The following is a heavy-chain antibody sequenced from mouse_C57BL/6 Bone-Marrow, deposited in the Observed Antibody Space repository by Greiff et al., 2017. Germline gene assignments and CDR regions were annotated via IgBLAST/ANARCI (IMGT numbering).Heavy chain of an antibody. V-gene: IGHV1-69*01. CDR3: ARGGYSGDFDY. D-gene: IGHD2-12*01. Sequence: VQLQQPGAELVMPGASVKLSCKASGYTFTSYWMHWVKQRPGQGLEWIGEIDPSDSYTNYNQKFKGKSTLTVDKSSSTAYMQLSSLTSEDSAVYYCARGGYSGDFDYWGQGTTLTVSS. CDR2: IDPSDSYT. CDR1: GYTFTSYW. J-gene: IGHJ2*01.